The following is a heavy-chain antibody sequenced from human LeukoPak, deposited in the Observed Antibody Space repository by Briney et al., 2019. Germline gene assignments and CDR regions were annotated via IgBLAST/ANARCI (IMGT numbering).Heavy chain of an antibody. CDR2: IWYDGSNK. J-gene: IGHJ4*02. V-gene: IGHV3-33*01. D-gene: IGHD5-24*01. Sequence: GGSLRLSCAASGFTFSSYGMHWVRQAPGKGLEWVAVIWYDGSNKYYADSVKGRFTISRDNSKNTLYLQMNSLRAEDTAVYYCARDVIEMATISGIDYWGQGTLVTVSS. CDR3: ARDVIEMATISGIDY. CDR1: GFTFSSYG.